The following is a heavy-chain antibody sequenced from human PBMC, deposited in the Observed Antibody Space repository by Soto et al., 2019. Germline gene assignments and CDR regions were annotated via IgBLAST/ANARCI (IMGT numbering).Heavy chain of an antibody. D-gene: IGHD6-19*01. CDR1: GDSVTSNVW. V-gene: IGHV4-4*02. CDR3: ARDAAVPGESDRFAY. J-gene: IGHJ4*02. CDR2: AYHNGLT. Sequence: SETLSLTCAVSGDSVTSNVWWSWVRQPPGKGLEWIGEAYHNGLTDYNPSLKSRVTMSVDTSKNEFSLKLTSLTAADTAIYYCARDAAVPGESDRFAYWGQGTLVTVSS.